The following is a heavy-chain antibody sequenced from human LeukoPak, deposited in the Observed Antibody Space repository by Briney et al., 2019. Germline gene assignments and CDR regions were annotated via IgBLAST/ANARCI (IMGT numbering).Heavy chain of an antibody. J-gene: IGHJ4*02. D-gene: IGHD6-13*01. CDR1: GFTFSSYS. CDR3: ARVWVESSSWYGDVVGY. V-gene: IGHV3-21*01. Sequence: GGSQRLSCAASGFTFSSYSMNWVRQAPGKGLEWVSSISRSSSYIYYAHPAKGRFTISRDNAKNSLYLQMNGLRAEDTAVYYCARVWVESSSWYGDVVGYWGQGTLVTVSS. CDR2: ISRSSSYI.